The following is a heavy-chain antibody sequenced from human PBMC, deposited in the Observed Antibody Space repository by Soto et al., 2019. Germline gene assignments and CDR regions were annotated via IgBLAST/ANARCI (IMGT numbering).Heavy chain of an antibody. CDR1: GFAFTNYG. J-gene: IGHJ4*02. V-gene: IGHV3-30*03. D-gene: IGHD6-19*01. CDR2: ISNDGSKK. Sequence: QVQVVESGGGVVQPGTSLRLSCAASGFAFTNYGIHWVRQAPGKGLEWVEHISNDGSKKFYGDSVKGRFTISRDNSENTVYLQMTSLRPDDTAVFYCARDVAMPTGLGLGYWGQGTLVTVSS. CDR3: ARDVAMPTGLGLGY.